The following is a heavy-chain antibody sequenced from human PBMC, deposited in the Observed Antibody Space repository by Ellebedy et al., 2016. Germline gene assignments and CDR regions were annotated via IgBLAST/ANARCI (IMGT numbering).Heavy chain of an antibody. CDR3: ARLGGYHESADY. D-gene: IGHD5-12*01. V-gene: IGHV5-10-1*01. Sequence: GESLKISCENSGYSFTSYWSSWVRQMPGKGLEWMGRIDPSDSYTNYSPSFQGHVTISADKSTSTAYLQWSSLKASDTAMYYCARLGGYHESADYWGQGTLLTVSS. CDR2: IDPSDSYT. CDR1: GYSFTSYW. J-gene: IGHJ4*02.